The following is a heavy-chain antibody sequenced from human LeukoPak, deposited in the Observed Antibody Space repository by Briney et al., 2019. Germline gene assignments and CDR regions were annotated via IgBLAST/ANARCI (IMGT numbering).Heavy chain of an antibody. CDR2: ISSSGNTI. Sequence: GGSLRLSCAASGFTFSSYSMNRVRQAPGKGLEWVSYISSSGNTIYYADSVKGRFTISRDNAKYSLYLQMNSLRAEDTAVYYCARGAAAGTKDAFDIWGQGTMVTVSS. V-gene: IGHV3-48*04. CDR3: ARGAAAGTKDAFDI. CDR1: GFTFSSYS. J-gene: IGHJ3*02. D-gene: IGHD6-13*01.